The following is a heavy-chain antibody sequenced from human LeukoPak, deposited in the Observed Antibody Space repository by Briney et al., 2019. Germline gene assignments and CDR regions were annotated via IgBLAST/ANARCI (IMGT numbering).Heavy chain of an antibody. CDR1: GGSISTYY. D-gene: IGHD1-26*01. V-gene: IGHV4-59*08. CDR2: LYYSGST. CDR3: ASPYSGSFGGSYYYGVDV. J-gene: IGHJ6*02. Sequence: SETLSLTCTVSGGSISTYYWSWLRQPPGKGLEWLGYLYYSGSTNYNPSLKSRVTISVDTSNNQLSLNLTSVTAADTAAYYCASPYSGSFGGSYYYGVDVWGQGTTVTVSS.